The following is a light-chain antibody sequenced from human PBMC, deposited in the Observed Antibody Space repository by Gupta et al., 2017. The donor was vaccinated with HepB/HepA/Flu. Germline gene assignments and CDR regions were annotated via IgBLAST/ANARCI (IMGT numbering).Light chain of an antibody. J-gene: IGLJ2*01. CDR2: DVN. CDR1: SSDVEKYNF. Sequence: QSALTQPASVSESPGQSVTISCTGTSSDVEKYNFVSWYQQHPGKAPKLMIYDVNKWPSGVSDRFSGSKSGNTASLTISGLQADDEAHYYCCSYAGSSIWIFGGGTKLTVL. CDR3: CSYAGSSIWI. V-gene: IGLV2-23*02.